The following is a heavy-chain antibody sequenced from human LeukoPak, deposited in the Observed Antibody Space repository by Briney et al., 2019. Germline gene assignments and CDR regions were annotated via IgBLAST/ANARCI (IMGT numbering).Heavy chain of an antibody. CDR1: GFSISSGHY. V-gene: IGHV4-38-2*02. D-gene: IGHD3-10*01. CDR2: VYQSGTT. Sequence: SETLSLTCTVSGFSISSGHYWGWVRQPPGAGLEWIGSVYQSGTTYYNPSLKSRVTTSVDMSKNQFSLRLRPVTAADTAVYYCARRSYGSASPLRMDVWGQGTTVTVSS. CDR3: ARRSYGSASPLRMDV. J-gene: IGHJ6*02.